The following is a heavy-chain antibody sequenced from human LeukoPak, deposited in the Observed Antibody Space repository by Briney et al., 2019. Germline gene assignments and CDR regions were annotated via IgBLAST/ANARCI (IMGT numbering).Heavy chain of an antibody. CDR1: GFTFSSYE. CDR2: IDSSSRTI. Sequence: GGSLRLSCAASGFTFSSYEMNWVRQAPGKGLEWVSYIDSSSRTIYYSDSVKGRFTISRDNAKTSVYLQMNSLRAEDTAVYFCARGFGLASYFYSLDVWGTGTTVTVSS. D-gene: IGHD3/OR15-3a*01. J-gene: IGHJ6*03. V-gene: IGHV3-48*03. CDR3: ARGFGLASYFYSLDV.